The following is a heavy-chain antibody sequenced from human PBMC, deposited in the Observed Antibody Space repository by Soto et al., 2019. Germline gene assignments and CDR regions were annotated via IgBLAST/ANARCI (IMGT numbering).Heavy chain of an antibody. CDR3: ARDLHWGFDS. J-gene: IGHJ4*02. CDR2: ISTRSSTII. V-gene: IGHV3-48*01. Sequence: EVQLVESGGGLVQPGGSLRLSCAASGFTFSSYSMNWVRQAPGKGLEWLSYISTRSSTIISYADSVKGRFTISTDDAKNSLYLQMNSLTGEDTAVYYCARDLHWGFDSWGQGILVTVSS. CDR1: GFTFSSYS. D-gene: IGHD7-27*01.